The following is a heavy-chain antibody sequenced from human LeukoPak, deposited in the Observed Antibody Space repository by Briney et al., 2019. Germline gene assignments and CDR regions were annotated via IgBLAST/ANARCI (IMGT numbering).Heavy chain of an antibody. CDR3: ARGPHYYDSSGYRMYDY. V-gene: IGHV4-34*01. Sequence: KTSETLSLTCAVYGGSFSGYYWSWIRQPPGKGLEWIGEINHSGSTNYNPSLKSRVTISVDTSKNQFSLKLSSVTAADTAVYYCARGPHYYDSSGYRMYDYWGQGTLVTVSS. CDR2: INHSGST. J-gene: IGHJ4*02. CDR1: GGSFSGYY. D-gene: IGHD3-22*01.